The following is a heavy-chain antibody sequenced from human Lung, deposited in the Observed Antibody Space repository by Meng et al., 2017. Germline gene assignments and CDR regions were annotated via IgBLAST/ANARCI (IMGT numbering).Heavy chain of an antibody. CDR2: INHSGST. CDR1: GGSFSDYY. CDR3: ARGPTTMAHDFDY. V-gene: IGHV4-34*01. D-gene: IGHD4-11*01. Sequence: QLQQWVAELLKPSETLSLTGVVSGGSFSDYYWSWIRQPPGKGLEWIGEINHSGSTNYNPSLESRATISVDTSQNNLSLKLSSVTAADSAVYYCARGPTTMAHDFDYWGQGTLVTVSS. J-gene: IGHJ4*02.